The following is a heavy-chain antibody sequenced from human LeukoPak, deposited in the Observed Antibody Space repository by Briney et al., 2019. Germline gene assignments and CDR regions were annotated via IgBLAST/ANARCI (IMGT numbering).Heavy chain of an antibody. CDR3: ARRSDYCTNGVCSYYFDY. CDR1: GGTFSSYA. D-gene: IGHD2-8*01. J-gene: IGHJ4*02. V-gene: IGHV1-69*04. Sequence: SVKVSCKASGGTFSSYAISWVQQAPGQGLEWMGRIIPILGIANYAQKFQGRVTITADKSTSTAYMELSSLRSEDTAVYYCARRSDYCTNGVCSYYFDYWGQGTLVTVSS. CDR2: IIPILGIA.